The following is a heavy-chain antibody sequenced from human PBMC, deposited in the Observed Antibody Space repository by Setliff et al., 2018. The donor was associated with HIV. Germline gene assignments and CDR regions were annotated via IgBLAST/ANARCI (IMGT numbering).Heavy chain of an antibody. V-gene: IGHV1-3*01. CDR2: INSDNGNT. D-gene: IGHD2-2*01. J-gene: IGHJ5*02. CDR1: GYTLSTYA. Sequence: ASVKVSCKASGYTLSTYALYWVRQAPGQRLEWMGWINSDNGNTKFSQKFQGRLTITADTTASTAYMVLSSLTSEDTAVYYCARGGAREYQLLYNYFDPWGQGALVTVS. CDR3: ARGGAREYQLLYNYFDP.